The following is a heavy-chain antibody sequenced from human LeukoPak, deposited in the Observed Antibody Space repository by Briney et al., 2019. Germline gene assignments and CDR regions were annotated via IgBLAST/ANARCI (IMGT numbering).Heavy chain of an antibody. J-gene: IGHJ5*02. CDR3: ARVRGGSSWYPAIWFDP. CDR2: IYYSGST. D-gene: IGHD6-13*01. Sequence: SETLSLTCTVSGGSISSSSYYWGWIRQPPGKGLEWIGSIYYSGSTYYNPSLKSRVTISVDTSKNQFSLKLSSVTAADTAVYYCARVRGGSSWYPAIWFDPWGQGTLVTVSS. CDR1: GGSISSSSYY. V-gene: IGHV4-39*07.